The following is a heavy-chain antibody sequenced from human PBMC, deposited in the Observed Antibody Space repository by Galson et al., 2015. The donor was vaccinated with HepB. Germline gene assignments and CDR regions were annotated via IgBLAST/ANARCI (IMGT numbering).Heavy chain of an antibody. J-gene: IGHJ3*02. Sequence: SLRLSCAGSGFTFSHYAMNWVRQAPGKGLEYISAININGADTYYATSVKGRFTISRDNSKNTVYLQMGSLRTEDMAVYYCARSWGWFDAFDIWGQGTIVTVSS. CDR2: ININGADT. CDR3: ARSWGWFDAFDI. D-gene: IGHD6-19*01. V-gene: IGHV3-64*01. CDR1: GFTFSHYA.